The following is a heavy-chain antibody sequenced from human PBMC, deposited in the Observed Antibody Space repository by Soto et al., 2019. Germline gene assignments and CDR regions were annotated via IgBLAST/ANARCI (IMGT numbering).Heavy chain of an antibody. Sequence: QVQLVESGGGVVQPGRSLRLSCAASGLIFRSYAMHWVRQAPGKGLEWVAVISYGGSNKYYADSVKGRFTISRDNSKNTLYLQMNRLRAEDTAVYYCARSSSGELLGWFDPWGQGTLVTVSS. CDR3: ARSSSGELLGWFDP. D-gene: IGHD1-26*01. V-gene: IGHV3-30-3*01. CDR2: ISYGGSNK. J-gene: IGHJ5*02. CDR1: GLIFRSYA.